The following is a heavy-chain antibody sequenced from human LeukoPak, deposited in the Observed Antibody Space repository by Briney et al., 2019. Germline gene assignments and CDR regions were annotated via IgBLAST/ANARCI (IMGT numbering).Heavy chain of an antibody. V-gene: IGHV5-10-1*01. CDR3: ARLPRGSSGWYIGSLRYYFDY. CDR1: GYSFTSYW. J-gene: IGHJ4*02. CDR2: IDPSDSYT. D-gene: IGHD6-19*01. Sequence: HGESLKISCKGSGYSFTSYWISWVRQMPGKGLEWMGRIDPSDSYTNYSPSFQGHVTISADKSISTAYLQWSSLKASDTAMYYCARLPRGSSGWYIGSLRYYFDYWGQGTLVTVSS.